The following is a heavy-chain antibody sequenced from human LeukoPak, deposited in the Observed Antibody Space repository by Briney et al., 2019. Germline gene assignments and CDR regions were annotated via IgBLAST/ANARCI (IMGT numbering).Heavy chain of an antibody. CDR1: GFTFSSYW. J-gene: IGHJ5*02. CDR2: IKQDGSEK. CDR3: ARDCSSTNCYRGGFDP. Sequence: GGSLRLSCAASGFTFSSYWMSWVRQAPRKGLEWVANIKQDGSEKYYVDSVKGRFTTSRDNAKNSLYLQMNSLRVEDTAVYYCARDCSSTNCYRGGFDPWGQGTLVTVSS. D-gene: IGHD2-2*01. V-gene: IGHV3-7*01.